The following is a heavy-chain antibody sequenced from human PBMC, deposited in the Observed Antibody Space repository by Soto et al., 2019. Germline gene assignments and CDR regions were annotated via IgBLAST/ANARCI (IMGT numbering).Heavy chain of an antibody. CDR3: AKGEGREGWYFDSSGYTRYYGMDV. D-gene: IGHD3-22*01. J-gene: IGHJ6*02. V-gene: IGHV3-23*01. Sequence: EVQLLESGGGLVQPGGSLRLSCAASGFTFSSYAMSWVRQAPGKGLEWVSAISGSGDNTYYADSVKGRFTISRDNSKNPLYLQMNSLRAEDTAVYYCAKGEGREGWYFDSSGYTRYYGMDVWGQGTTVTVSS. CDR2: ISGSGDNT. CDR1: GFTFSSYA.